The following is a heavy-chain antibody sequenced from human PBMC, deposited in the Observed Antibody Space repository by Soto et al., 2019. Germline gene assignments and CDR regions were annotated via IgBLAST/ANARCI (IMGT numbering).Heavy chain of an antibody. J-gene: IGHJ4*02. V-gene: IGHV1-2*06. CDR3: TTGTTAY. D-gene: IGHD1-1*01. CDR1: GYTFTDYY. CDR2: IDPNSGGT. Sequence: ASVKVSCKASGYTFTDYYMYWVRQAPGQGLEWMGRIDPNSGGTKYAQKFQGRVTMTRDTSISTAYMELSRLRSDDTAVYFCTTGTTAYWGQGTLVTVSS.